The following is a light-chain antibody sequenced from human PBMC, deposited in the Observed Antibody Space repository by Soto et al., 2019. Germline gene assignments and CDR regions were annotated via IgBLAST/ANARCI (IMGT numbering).Light chain of an antibody. V-gene: IGKV1-39*01. CDR1: QSISNH. J-gene: IGKJ1*01. CDR2: AAS. Sequence: DIQMTQSPSSLSASVEDRVIITCRASQSISNHLNWYQQKPGKAPKLLIFAASSLQSGVPSRFSGSRSGPDFNLTISSLKPEDFATYYCKQSYSSPPTFGQGTKVDIK. CDR3: KQSYSSPPT.